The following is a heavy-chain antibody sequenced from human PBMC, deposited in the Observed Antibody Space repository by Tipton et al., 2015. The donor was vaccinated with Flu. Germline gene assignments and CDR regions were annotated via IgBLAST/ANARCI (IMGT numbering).Heavy chain of an antibody. D-gene: IGHD5-12*01. Sequence: QLVQSGAEVRKPGSSVKVSCKASGGTFNRYAFSWVRQAPGQGLEWMGGIIPIFGTSKYAKKFQDRVTITADESTSATYMELSSLRSEDTAVYYCARRWSAAPGDYSNDFGMDVWGQGTTVTVSS. V-gene: IGHV1-69*01. CDR1: GGTFNRYA. J-gene: IGHJ6*02. CDR2: IIPIFGTS. CDR3: ARRWSAAPGDYSNDFGMDV.